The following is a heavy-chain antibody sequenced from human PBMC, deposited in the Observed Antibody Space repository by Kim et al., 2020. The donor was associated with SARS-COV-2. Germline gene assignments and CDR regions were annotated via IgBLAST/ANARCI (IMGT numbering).Heavy chain of an antibody. J-gene: IGHJ4*02. V-gene: IGHV3-66*01. CDR2: SK. Sequence: SKYSANSVKGRFTISRSDSKNTVYLQMNSLRAEDTAVYFCAREPSTYFDYWGQGTLVTVSS. CDR3: AREPSTYFDY.